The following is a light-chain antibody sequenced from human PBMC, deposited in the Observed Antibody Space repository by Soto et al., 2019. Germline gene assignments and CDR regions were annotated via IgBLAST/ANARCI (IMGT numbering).Light chain of an antibody. CDR2: NNN. Sequence: QSALTQPPSASGTPGQRVTISCSGSSSNIGSNSINWYQQFPGTAPKLLIYNNNQRPSGVPDRFSGSKFGTSVSLAISGLQSEDEADYYCAAWDDSLNGVVFGGGTKLTVL. V-gene: IGLV1-44*01. CDR3: AAWDDSLNGVV. CDR1: SSNIGSNS. J-gene: IGLJ2*01.